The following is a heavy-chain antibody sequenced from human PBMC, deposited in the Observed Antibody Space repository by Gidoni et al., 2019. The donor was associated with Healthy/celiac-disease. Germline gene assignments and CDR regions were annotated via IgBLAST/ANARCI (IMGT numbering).Heavy chain of an antibody. CDR1: GGSIRSGSYY. CDR2: IYTSGST. D-gene: IGHD2-2*01. J-gene: IGHJ6*03. Sequence: QVQLQESGPGLVKPSQTLSLTCTVAGGSIRSGSYYWSWIRQPAGKGLEWIGRIYTSGSTNYNPSLKSRVTISVDTSKNQFSLKLSSVTAADTAVYYCARGDIVVVPAATPTPYYYYYYMDVWGKGTTVTVSS. CDR3: ARGDIVVVPAATPTPYYYYYYMDV. V-gene: IGHV4-61*02.